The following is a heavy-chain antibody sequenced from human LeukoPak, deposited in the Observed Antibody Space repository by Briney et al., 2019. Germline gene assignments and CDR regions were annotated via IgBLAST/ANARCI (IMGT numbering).Heavy chain of an antibody. D-gene: IGHD3-22*01. CDR2: ISSSSSYI. J-gene: IGHJ4*02. CDR3: ARELFYDSSPNDY. V-gene: IGHV3-21*01. CDR1: GFTFSSYA. Sequence: GRSLRLSCAASGFTFSSYAMHWVRQAPGKGLEWVSSISSSSSYIYYADSVKGRFTISRDNAKNSLYLQMNSLRAEDTAVYYCARELFYDSSPNDYWGQGTLVTVSS.